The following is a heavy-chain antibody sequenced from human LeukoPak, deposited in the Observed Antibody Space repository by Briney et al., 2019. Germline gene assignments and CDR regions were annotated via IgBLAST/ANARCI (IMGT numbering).Heavy chain of an antibody. CDR3: AKGVILDTNTGIVGATEFDY. CDR1: GFTFDDYG. J-gene: IGHJ4*02. CDR2: INGNGGST. Sequence: PGGSLRLSCAASGFTFDDYGMSWVRQAPGKGLEWVSGINGNGGSTGYADSVKGRFTISRDNSKNTLYLQMNSLRAEDTAVYYCAKGVILDTNTGIVGATEFDYWGQGTLVTVSS. D-gene: IGHD1-26*01. V-gene: IGHV3-20*04.